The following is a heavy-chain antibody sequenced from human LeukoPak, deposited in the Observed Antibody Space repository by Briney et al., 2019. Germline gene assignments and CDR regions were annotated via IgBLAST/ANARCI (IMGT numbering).Heavy chain of an antibody. J-gene: IGHJ6*03. D-gene: IGHD2-15*01. V-gene: IGHV1-69*05. CDR3: ARTGYCSGGSCYSDYYYMDV. CDR2: IIPIFGTA. CDR1: GGTFSSYA. Sequence: GASVKVSCKASGGTFSSYAISWVRQAPGQGLEWMGGIIPIFGTANYAQKSQGRVTITTDESTSTAYMELSSLRSEDTAVYYCARTGYCSGGSCYSDYYYMDVWGKGTTVTVSS.